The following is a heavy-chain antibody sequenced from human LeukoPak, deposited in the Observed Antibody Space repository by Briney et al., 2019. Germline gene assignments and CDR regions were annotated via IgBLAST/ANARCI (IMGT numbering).Heavy chain of an antibody. CDR2: ISGSGGST. Sequence: GGSLRLSCAASGFTFSSYAMSWVRQAPGKGLEWVSAISGSGGSTYYADSVKGRFTTSRDNSKNTLYLQMNSLRAEDTAVYYCAKGNGYCSGGSCYSHDAFDIWGQGTMVTVSS. V-gene: IGHV3-23*01. D-gene: IGHD2-15*01. J-gene: IGHJ3*02. CDR1: GFTFSSYA. CDR3: AKGNGYCSGGSCYSHDAFDI.